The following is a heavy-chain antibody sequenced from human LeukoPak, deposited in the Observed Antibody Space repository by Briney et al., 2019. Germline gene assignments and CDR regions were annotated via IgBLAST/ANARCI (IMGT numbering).Heavy chain of an antibody. CDR3: ARGPSGMVTYFDY. V-gene: IGHV1-69*06. D-gene: IGHD3-3*01. CDR2: IIPIFGTA. J-gene: IGHJ4*02. CDR1: GGTFSSYA. Sequence: SVKVSCKASGGTFSSYAISWVRQAPGQGLEWMGGIIPIFGTANYAQKFQGRVTITADKSTSTAYMELSSLRSEDTAVYYCARGPSGMVTYFDYWGQGTLVTVSS.